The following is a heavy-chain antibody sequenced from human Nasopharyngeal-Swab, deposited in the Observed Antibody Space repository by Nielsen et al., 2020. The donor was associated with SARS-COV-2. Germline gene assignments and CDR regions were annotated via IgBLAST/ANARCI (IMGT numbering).Heavy chain of an antibody. CDR2: ISSSSSTI. CDR1: GFTFSSYW. V-gene: IGHV3-48*04. D-gene: IGHD3-3*01. CDR3: ARWSGYYYYYGMDI. Sequence: GESLKISCAASGFTFSSYWMNWVRQAPGKGLEWVSYISSSSSTIYYADSVKGRFTISRDNAKNSLYLQMNSLRAEDTAVYYCARWSGYYYYYGMDIWGQGTTVTVSS. J-gene: IGHJ6*02.